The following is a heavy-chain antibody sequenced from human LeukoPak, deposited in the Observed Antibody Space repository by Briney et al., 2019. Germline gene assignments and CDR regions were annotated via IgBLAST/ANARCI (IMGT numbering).Heavy chain of an antibody. Sequence: SETLSLTCAGYGVSFSGYYWSWIRQPPGKGLEWVGEINHSGSTNYNPSLKSRVTISVDTSKNQLSLKLSSVTAADTAVYYCARVRYDYVWGSYRYSGIFDYWGQGTLVTVSS. J-gene: IGHJ4*02. D-gene: IGHD3-16*02. CDR2: INHSGST. V-gene: IGHV4-34*01. CDR3: ARVRYDYVWGSYRYSGIFDY. CDR1: GVSFSGYY.